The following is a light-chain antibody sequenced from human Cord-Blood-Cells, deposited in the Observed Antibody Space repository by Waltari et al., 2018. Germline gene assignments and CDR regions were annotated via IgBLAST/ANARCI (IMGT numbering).Light chain of an antibody. V-gene: IGLV2-23*02. Sequence: QSALTQPASVSGSPGQSITIPCTGTRSGVGSSNLVSWYQQHPGKAPKLMIYEVSKRPSGVSNRFSGSKSGNTASLTISGLQAEDEADYYCCSYAGSSTYYVFGTGTKVTVL. CDR3: CSYAGSSTYYV. J-gene: IGLJ1*01. CDR1: RSGVGSSNL. CDR2: EVS.